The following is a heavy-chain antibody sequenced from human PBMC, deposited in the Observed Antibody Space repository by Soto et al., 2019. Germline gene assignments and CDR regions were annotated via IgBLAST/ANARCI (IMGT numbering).Heavy chain of an antibody. J-gene: IGHJ4*02. CDR3: ARSVEGHFDY. V-gene: IGHV3-48*02. Sequence: GGSLRLSCAASGFSFSSHSMKWVRQAPGKGLEWVSYISSSGSTIYYADSVKGRFTISRDNAKNSLYLQMNSLRDDDTAVYYCARSVEGHFDYWGQGTVVTV. D-gene: IGHD6-19*01. CDR2: ISSSGSTI. CDR1: GFSFSSHS.